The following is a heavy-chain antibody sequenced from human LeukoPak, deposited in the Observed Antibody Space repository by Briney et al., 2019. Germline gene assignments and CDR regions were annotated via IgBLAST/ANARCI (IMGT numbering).Heavy chain of an antibody. CDR2: IYYSGST. J-gene: IGHJ3*02. D-gene: IGHD6-19*01. V-gene: IGHV4-59*06. Sequence: SETLSLTCTVSGGSISSYYWSWIRQPAGKGLEWIGYIYYSGSTYYNPSLKSRVTISVDTSKNQFSLKLSSVTAADTAVYYCARVRDIAVAPFDIWGQGTMVTVSS. CDR1: GGSISSYY. CDR3: ARVRDIAVAPFDI.